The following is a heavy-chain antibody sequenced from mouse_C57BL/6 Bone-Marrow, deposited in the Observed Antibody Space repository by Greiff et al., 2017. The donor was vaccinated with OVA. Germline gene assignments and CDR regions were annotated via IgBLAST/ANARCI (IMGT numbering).Heavy chain of an antibody. J-gene: IGHJ2*01. V-gene: IGHV6-3*01. CDR3: TANLPLDY. D-gene: IGHD4-1*01. CDR2: IRLKSDNYAT. CDR1: GFTFSNYW. Sequence: EVQVVESGGGLVQPGGSMKLSCVASGFTFSNYWMNWVRQSPEKGLEWVAQIRLKSDNYATHYAESVKGRFTISRDDSKSSVYLQMNNLRAEDTGIYYCTANLPLDYWGQGTTLTVSS.